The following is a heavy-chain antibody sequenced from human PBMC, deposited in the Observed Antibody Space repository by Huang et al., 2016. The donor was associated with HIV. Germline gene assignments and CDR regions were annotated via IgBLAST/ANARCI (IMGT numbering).Heavy chain of an antibody. CDR2: SYPGDSDT. CDR1: GSRFGSNW. D-gene: IGHD3-10*01. Sequence: EVQLVRSGAGVKKPGESLKISGRVSGSRFGSNWRGWVRQMPGKGLEWVGISYPGDSDTGYSPSFQGQVTISADKSINTAYLQWSSLKASDTAMYYCARLIGSPSFYYGLDVWGQGTTVTVSS. CDR3: ARLIGSPSFYYGLDV. J-gene: IGHJ6*02. V-gene: IGHV5-51*01.